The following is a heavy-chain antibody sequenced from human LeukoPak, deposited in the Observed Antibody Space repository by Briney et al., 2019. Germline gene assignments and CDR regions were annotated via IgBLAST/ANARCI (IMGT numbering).Heavy chain of an antibody. CDR3: ARHARSGSYYRY. CDR2: INHSGST. V-gene: IGHV4-34*01. D-gene: IGHD1-26*01. J-gene: IGHJ4*02. Sequence: PSETLSLTCAVYGGSFSGYYWSWIRQPPGKGLEWIGEINHSGSTNYNPSLKSRVTISVDTSKNQFSLKLSSVTAADTAVYYCARHARSGSYYRYWCQGTLVTVSS. CDR1: GGSFSGYY.